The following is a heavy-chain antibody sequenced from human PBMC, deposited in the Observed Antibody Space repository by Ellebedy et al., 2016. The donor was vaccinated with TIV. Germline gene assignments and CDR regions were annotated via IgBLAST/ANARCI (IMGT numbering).Heavy chain of an antibody. J-gene: IGHJ6*02. V-gene: IGHV1-3*01. CDR1: GYTFTSYY. CDR3: ARESIAARGAGMDV. D-gene: IGHD6-6*01. Sequence: ASVKVSXKASGYTFTSYYMHWVRQAPGQRLEWMGWINAGNGNTKYSQKFQGRVTITRDTSASTAYMELSSLRSEDTAVYYCARESIAARGAGMDVWGQGTTVTVSS. CDR2: INAGNGNT.